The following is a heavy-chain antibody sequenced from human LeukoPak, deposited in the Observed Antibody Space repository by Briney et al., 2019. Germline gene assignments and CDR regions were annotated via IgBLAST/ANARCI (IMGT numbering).Heavy chain of an antibody. CDR1: GFIVSSSY. CDR2: ISYSGGST. V-gene: IGHV3-23*01. D-gene: IGHD2-8*02. J-gene: IGHJ3*02. Sequence: GGSLRLSCAASGFIVSSSYMTWVRQAPGKGLEWVSSISYSGGSTYYADSVKGRFTISRDNSMNTLYLQMSSLRAEDTALYYCARHYSGGVFDIWGQGTMVTVSS. CDR3: ARHYSGGVFDI.